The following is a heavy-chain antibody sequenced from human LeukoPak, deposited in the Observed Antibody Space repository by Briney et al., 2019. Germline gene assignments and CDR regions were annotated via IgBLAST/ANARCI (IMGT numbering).Heavy chain of an antibody. J-gene: IGHJ3*02. D-gene: IGHD1-26*01. CDR2: INHSGST. CDR3: ASYSGSSDDAFDI. CDR1: GGSFSGYY. Sequence: PSETLSLTCAVYGGSFSGYYWSWIRQPPGKGLEWIGEINHSGSTNYNPSLKSRVTISVDTSKNQFSLKLSSVTAADTAVYYCASYSGSSDDAFDIWGQGTMVTVSS. V-gene: IGHV4-34*01.